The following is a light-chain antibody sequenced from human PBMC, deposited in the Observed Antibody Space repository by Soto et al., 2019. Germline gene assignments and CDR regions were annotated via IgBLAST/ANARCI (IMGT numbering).Light chain of an antibody. CDR1: QNVLHSSNNKNC. V-gene: IGKV4-1*01. CDR2: WAS. J-gene: IGKJ2*01. CDR3: QQCYSTPYT. Sequence: DIVMTQSPDSLAVSLGERATINCKSSQNVLHSSNNKNCLAWYQQKPGQPPKLLIYWASTRESGVPDRFSGSGSGTDFTLTISSLQAEDVAVYYCQQCYSTPYTFGQGTKLEIK.